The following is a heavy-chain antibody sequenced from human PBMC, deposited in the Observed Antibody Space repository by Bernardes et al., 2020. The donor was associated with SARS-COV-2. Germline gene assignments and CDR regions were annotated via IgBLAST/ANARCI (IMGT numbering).Heavy chain of an antibody. V-gene: IGHV1-8*01. CDR3: ARGVIAVAGSYAFDI. J-gene: IGHJ3*02. CDR2: MNHNSGNT. Sequence: AAWQDYCKASGYTFTSYDINWVRQATGQGLEWMGWMNHNSGNTGYAQKFQGRVTMTRNTSISTAYMELSSLRSEDTAVYYCARGVIAVAGSYAFDIWGQGTMVTGSS. CDR1: GYTFTSYD. D-gene: IGHD6-19*01.